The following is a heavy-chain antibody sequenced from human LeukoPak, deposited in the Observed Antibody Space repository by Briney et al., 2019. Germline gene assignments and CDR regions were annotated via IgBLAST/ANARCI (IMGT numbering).Heavy chain of an antibody. CDR2: VDGGGGGT. CDR3: AKQSAGSAAWYSLHYDF. V-gene: IGHV3-23*01. Sequence: GGSLRLSCAASGSTVSSNYMSWVRQAPGRGLEWVSSVDGGGGGTYYADSVKGRFTISRDNSKDTLYLQMNGLRAEDTAVYFCAKQSAGSAAWYSLHYDFWGQGTLVTVSS. CDR1: GSTVSSNY. D-gene: IGHD6-13*01. J-gene: IGHJ4*02.